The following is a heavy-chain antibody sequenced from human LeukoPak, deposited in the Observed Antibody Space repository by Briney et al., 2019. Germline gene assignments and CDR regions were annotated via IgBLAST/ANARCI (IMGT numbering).Heavy chain of an antibody. V-gene: IGHV3-23*01. CDR3: AKRRYCSGTSCHDFGY. D-gene: IGHD2-2*01. J-gene: IGHJ4*02. CDR1: GFTFRTYA. Sequence: GGSLRLSCAASGFTFRTYAMSWVRQAPGKGLEWVSGISASGDGTYYADSMKGRFTISRDNSKNTVYLQMNSLRAEDTAAYYCAKRRYCSGTSCHDFGYRGQGTLVTVSS. CDR2: ISASGDGT.